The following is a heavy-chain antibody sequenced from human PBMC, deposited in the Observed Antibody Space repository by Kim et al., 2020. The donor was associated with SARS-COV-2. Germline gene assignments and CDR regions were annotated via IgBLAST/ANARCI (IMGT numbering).Heavy chain of an antibody. D-gene: IGHD6-19*01. Sequence: GGSLRLSCAASGFTFSSYAMHWVRQAPGKGLEWVAVISYDGSNKYYADSVKGRFTISRDNSKNTLYLQMNSLRAEDTAVYYCARGSGWYYFDYWGQGTLVTVSS. CDR2: ISYDGSNK. CDR3: ARGSGWYYFDY. CDR1: GFTFSSYA. J-gene: IGHJ4*02. V-gene: IGHV3-30*04.